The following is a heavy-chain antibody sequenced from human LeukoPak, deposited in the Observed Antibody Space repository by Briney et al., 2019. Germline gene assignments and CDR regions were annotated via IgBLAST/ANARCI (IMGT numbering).Heavy chain of an antibody. V-gene: IGHV3-21*01. CDR2: ISSSSSYI. CDR1: GFTFNTYS. D-gene: IGHD4-17*01. Sequence: GGSLRLSCAASGFTFNTYSMTWVRQATGKGLEWVSSISSSSSYIYYADSVKGRFTISRDNAKKSLYLQMDSLRAEDTAVYYCARVGDYGGFDYWGQGTLVTVSS. CDR3: ARVGDYGGFDY. J-gene: IGHJ4*02.